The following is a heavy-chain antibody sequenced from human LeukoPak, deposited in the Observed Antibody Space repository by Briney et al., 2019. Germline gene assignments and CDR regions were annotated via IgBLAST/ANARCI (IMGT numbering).Heavy chain of an antibody. CDR3: TRGLLGFATTPLRD. V-gene: IGHV1-2*02. D-gene: IGHD4-11*01. CDR1: GYTFTNNY. J-gene: IGHJ4*02. CDR2: INPNRGDT. Sequence: ASVRVSCKASGYTFTNNYIHWVRQARGHGLEWMGWINPNRGDTNYAQKFQGRVTITRDTSISTAFMELTRLTSDDTAGYYCTRGLLGFATTPLRDWGQGTLVTVSS.